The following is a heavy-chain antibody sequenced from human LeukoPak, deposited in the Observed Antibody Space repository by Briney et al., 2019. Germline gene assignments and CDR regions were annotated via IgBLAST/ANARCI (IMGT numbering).Heavy chain of an antibody. CDR3: ARLGGYCSSTSCYFFD. CDR2: IDPSDSYT. CDR1: GYSFTSYW. D-gene: IGHD2-2*01. V-gene: IGHV5-10-1*01. Sequence: GESLKISCKGSGYSFTSYWISWVRQMPGKGLEWMGRIDPSDSYTNYSPSFQGHVTISADKSISTAYPQWSSLKASDTAMYCCARLGGYCSSTSCYFFDWGQGTLVTVSS. J-gene: IGHJ4*02.